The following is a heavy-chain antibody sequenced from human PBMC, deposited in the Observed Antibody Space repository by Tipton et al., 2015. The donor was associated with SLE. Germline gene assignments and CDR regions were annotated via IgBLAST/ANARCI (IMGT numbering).Heavy chain of an antibody. CDR1: GGSISSYY. CDR2: IYYSGST. J-gene: IGHJ5*02. Sequence: LRLSCTVSGGSISSYYWSCIRQPPGKGLEWIGYIYYSGSTNYNPSLKSRVTISVGTSKNQFSLKLSSVTAADTAVYYCARGLPATSWFDPWGQGTLVTVSS. CDR3: ARGLPATSWFDP. D-gene: IGHD1-26*01. V-gene: IGHV4-59*12.